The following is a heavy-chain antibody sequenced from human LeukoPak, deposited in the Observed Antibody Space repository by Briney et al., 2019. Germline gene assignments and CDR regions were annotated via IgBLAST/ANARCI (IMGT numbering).Heavy chain of an antibody. J-gene: IGHJ3*02. CDR1: GFTFSSYA. CDR2: ISGSGGSI. Sequence: GGSLRLSCAASGFTFSSYAMSWVRQAPGKGLEWVSVISGSGGSIYYADSEKGRFTISRDNSKDTLYLQMNSLRAEDTAVYYCAKVLFDSSGYYGRDALDIWGQGTMVTVSS. V-gene: IGHV3-23*01. D-gene: IGHD3-22*01. CDR3: AKVLFDSSGYYGRDALDI.